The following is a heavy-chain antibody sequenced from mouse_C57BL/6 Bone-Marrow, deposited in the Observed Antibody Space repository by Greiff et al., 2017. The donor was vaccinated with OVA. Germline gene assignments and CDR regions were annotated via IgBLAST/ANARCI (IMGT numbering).Heavy chain of an antibody. D-gene: IGHD1-1*01. Sequence: QVQLQQPGAELVKPGASVKLSCKASGYTFTSYWMHWVKQRPGQGLEWIGMIPPNSGSTNYNEQFKSKATLTVDKSSSTAYMKLSSLTSEDSAVYYCAPITTVVATSPSYYAMDYWGQGTSVTVSS. CDR3: APITTVVATSPSYYAMDY. CDR1: GYTFTSYW. V-gene: IGHV1-64*01. J-gene: IGHJ4*01. CDR2: IPPNSGST.